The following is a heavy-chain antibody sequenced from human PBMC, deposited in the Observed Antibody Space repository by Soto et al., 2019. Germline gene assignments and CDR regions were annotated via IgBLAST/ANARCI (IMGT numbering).Heavy chain of an antibody. CDR2: IYPGDSDT. D-gene: IGHD4-4*01. CDR1: GYSFTSYW. V-gene: IGHV5-51*01. J-gene: IGHJ6*03. CDR3: ARHGSMTTVTTLGNDYYYYMDV. Sequence: GESLKISCKGSGYSFTSYWIGWVRQMPGKGLEWMGIIYPGDSDTRYSPSFQGQVTISADKSISTAYLQWSSLKASDTAMYCCARHGSMTTVTTLGNDYYYYMDVWGKGTTVTVSS.